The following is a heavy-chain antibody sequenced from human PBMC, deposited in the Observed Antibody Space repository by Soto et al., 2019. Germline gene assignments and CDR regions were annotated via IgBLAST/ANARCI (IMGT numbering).Heavy chain of an antibody. D-gene: IGHD3-10*01. Sequence: QVQLQESGPGLVKPSETLSLTCRVSGGSISSDYWSCIRQPPGKGLEWIGYIYYNGSTNYHPSLKSRVRMSRDTSKNQFSLKVSSVTAADTAVYYCARQSRSGQSPYYFYGVDVWGQGTTVTVSS. V-gene: IGHV4-59*08. CDR3: ARQSRSGQSPYYFYGVDV. CDR2: IYYNGST. CDR1: GGSISSDY. J-gene: IGHJ6*02.